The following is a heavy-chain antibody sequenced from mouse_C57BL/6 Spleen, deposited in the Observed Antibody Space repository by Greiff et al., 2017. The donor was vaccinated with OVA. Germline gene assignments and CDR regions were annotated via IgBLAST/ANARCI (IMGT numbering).Heavy chain of an antibody. CDR3: ARGAYYSNGYFDV. CDR2: IYPRSGNT. Sequence: QVQLQQSGAELARPGASVKLSCKASGYTFTSYGISWVKQRTGQGLEWIGEIYPRSGNTYYNEKFKGKATLTADKSSSTAYMELRSLTSEDSAVYFCARGAYYSNGYFDVWGTGTTVTVSS. D-gene: IGHD2-5*01. J-gene: IGHJ1*03. CDR1: GYTFTSYG. V-gene: IGHV1-81*01.